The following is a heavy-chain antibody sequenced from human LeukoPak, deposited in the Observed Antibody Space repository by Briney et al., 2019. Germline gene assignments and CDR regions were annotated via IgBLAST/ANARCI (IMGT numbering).Heavy chain of an antibody. V-gene: IGHV3-23*01. CDR2: ISGSGGST. D-gene: IGHD4-17*01. J-gene: IGHJ4*02. CDR3: AKGDYGDCY. CDR1: GFIFSSYA. Sequence: PGGSLRLSCAASGFIFSSYAMSWVRQAPGKGLEWVSTISGSGGSTYYADSVKGRFTISRDNSKNTVYMQMTSLRAEDTALYYCAKGDYGDCYWGQGTLATVSS.